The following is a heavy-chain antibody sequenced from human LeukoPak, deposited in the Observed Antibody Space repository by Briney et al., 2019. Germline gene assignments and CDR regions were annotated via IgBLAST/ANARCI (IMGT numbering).Heavy chain of an antibody. V-gene: IGHV3-7*01. D-gene: IGHD3-3*01. CDR2: IKQDGSEK. CDR3: ARDNGVVHGVYYMDV. Sequence: GGPLRLSCAASGFTFSNYWMTWVRQAPGKGLEWVADIKQDGSEKLYVNSVRGRFTISRDNAKISLFLEMNSLRAEDTAVYYCARDNGVVHGVYYMDVWGKGTTVTVSS. CDR1: GFTFSNYW. J-gene: IGHJ6*03.